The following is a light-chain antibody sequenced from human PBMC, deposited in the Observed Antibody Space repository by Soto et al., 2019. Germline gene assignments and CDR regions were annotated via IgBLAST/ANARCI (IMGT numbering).Light chain of an antibody. Sequence: EIVLTQSPATLSLSPGERATLSCRTSQSVSNYLAWYQQKPGQTPRLLIYDASNRATGIPARFSGSGSGTEFTLTISSLQSEDFAIYYCQQYNNWPRTFGQGTKVDIK. V-gene: IGKV3-11*01. CDR2: DAS. CDR3: QQYNNWPRT. J-gene: IGKJ1*01. CDR1: QSVSNY.